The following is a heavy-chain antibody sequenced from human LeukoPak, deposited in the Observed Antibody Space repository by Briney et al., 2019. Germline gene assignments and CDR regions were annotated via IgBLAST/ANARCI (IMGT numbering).Heavy chain of an antibody. D-gene: IGHD6-13*01. Sequence: ASVKVSCKASGYTFTSYYMHWVRQATGQGLEWMGWMNPISGYTGNAQKFQGRVTMTRDTSISTAYMELSSLTSEDTAVYYCARGNRLYTSSWSSLAFDIWGQGTMVTVSS. V-gene: IGHV1-8*02. CDR3: ARGNRLYTSSWSSLAFDI. J-gene: IGHJ3*02. CDR1: GYTFTSYY. CDR2: MNPISGYT.